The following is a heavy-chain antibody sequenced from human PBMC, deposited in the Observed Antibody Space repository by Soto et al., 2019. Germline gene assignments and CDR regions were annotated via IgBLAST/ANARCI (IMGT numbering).Heavy chain of an antibody. CDR1: GFTFSSYG. V-gene: IGHV3-30*18. D-gene: IGHD3-22*01. CDR3: AKEIAGLDAFDI. Sequence: GGSLRLCCAASGFTFSSYGMHWVRQAPGKGLEWVAVISYDGSNKYYADSVKGRFTISRDNSKNTLYLQMNSLRAEDTAVYYCAKEIAGLDAFDIWGQGTMVTVSS. J-gene: IGHJ3*02. CDR2: ISYDGSNK.